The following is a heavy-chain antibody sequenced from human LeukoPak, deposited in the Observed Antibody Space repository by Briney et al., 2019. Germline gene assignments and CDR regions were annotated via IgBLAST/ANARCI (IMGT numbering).Heavy chain of an antibody. CDR3: ARGVQLERHMDY. V-gene: IGHV1-69*13. D-gene: IGHD1-1*01. CDR1: GYTFTSYG. J-gene: IGHJ4*02. CDR2: IIPIFGTA. Sequence: SVKVSCKASGYTFTSYGISWVRQAPGQGLEWMGGIIPIFGTANYAQKFQGRVTITADESTSTAYMELSSLRSEDTAVYYCARGVQLERHMDYWGQGTLVTVSS.